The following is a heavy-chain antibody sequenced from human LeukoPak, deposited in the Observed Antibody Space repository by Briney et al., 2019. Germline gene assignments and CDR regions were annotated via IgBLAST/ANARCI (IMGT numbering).Heavy chain of an antibody. Sequence: PSETLSLTCTVSGGSISSYYWSWIRQPPGKGLEWIGYIYYSGSTNYNPSLKSRVTISVDTSKNQFSLKLSSVTAADTAVYYCARGYWSIEMVPFDPWGQGTLVTVSS. CDR1: GGSISSYY. CDR3: ARGYWSIEMVPFDP. D-gene: IGHD5-24*01. CDR2: IYYSGST. V-gene: IGHV4-59*12. J-gene: IGHJ5*02.